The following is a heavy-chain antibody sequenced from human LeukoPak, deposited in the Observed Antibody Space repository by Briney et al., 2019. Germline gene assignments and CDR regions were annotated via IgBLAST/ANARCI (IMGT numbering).Heavy chain of an antibody. CDR3: AKDQLNRFCSSGSCSITHDY. CDR1: GFTFSSYA. Sequence: GGSLRLSCAASGFTFSSYAMSWVRQAPGMGLEWVSAVTGSTYSTYYADSVRGRFTISRDNSKNTLYLQMNSLRDDDTAVYYCAKDQLNRFCSSGSCSITHDYWGQGTLVTVSS. J-gene: IGHJ4*02. V-gene: IGHV3-23*01. CDR2: VTGSTYST. D-gene: IGHD2-15*01.